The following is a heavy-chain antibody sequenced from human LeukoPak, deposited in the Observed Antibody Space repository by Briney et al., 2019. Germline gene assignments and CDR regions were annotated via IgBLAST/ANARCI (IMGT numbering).Heavy chain of an antibody. V-gene: IGHV3-11*04. J-gene: IGHJ6*04. CDR1: GFTFSDSY. D-gene: IGHD3-10*02. CDR2: ISNSGTSI. Sequence: GGSLRLSCAASGFTFSDSYMTWIRQAPGKGLEWVSYISNSGTSIFYADSVKGRFTTSRDNAKSSLYLQMNSLRAEDTAVYYCAELGITMIGGVWGKGTTVTISS. CDR3: AELGITMIGGV.